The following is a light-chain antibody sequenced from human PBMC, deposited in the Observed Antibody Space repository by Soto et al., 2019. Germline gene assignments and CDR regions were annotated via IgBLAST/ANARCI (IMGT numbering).Light chain of an antibody. CDR2: DAS. CDR1: QDISNY. V-gene: IGKV1-16*01. J-gene: IGKJ4*01. Sequence: DVQMTQSPSSLSASIGDRVTITCRASQDISNYLAWFQQKPGGAPKSLIFDASSLQSGVPSRFSGSGSGTDFTLTITSLQPEDSATYYCQQYKNYPITFGGGTKVEIK. CDR3: QQYKNYPIT.